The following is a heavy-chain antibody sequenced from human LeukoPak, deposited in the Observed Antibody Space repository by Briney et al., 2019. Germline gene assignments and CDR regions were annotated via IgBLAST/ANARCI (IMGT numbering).Heavy chain of an antibody. Sequence: PSETLSLTCTVSGGSISSSSYYWGWIRQPPGKGLEWIGSIYYSGSTYYNPSLKSRVTISVDTSKNQFSLKLSSVTAADTAVYYCARNNYGSGNSPFYWGQGTLVTVSS. CDR1: GGSISSSSYY. CDR2: IYYSGST. V-gene: IGHV4-39*07. D-gene: IGHD3-10*01. CDR3: ARNNYGSGNSPFY. J-gene: IGHJ4*02.